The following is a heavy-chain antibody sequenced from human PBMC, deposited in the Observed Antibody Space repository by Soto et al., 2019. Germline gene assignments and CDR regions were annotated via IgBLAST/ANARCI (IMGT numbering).Heavy chain of an antibody. Sequence: SETLSLTCSVSGGPISRYYWSWIRQPPGKGLEWIGYAYYSGDTGYNPSLKSRVTMAVDTSKSQVSLKLSSVTAADTAVYYCARDRSTYGGGGTGEVKENWFDPWGQGALVTVYS. D-gene: IGHD2-8*01. J-gene: IGHJ5*02. CDR3: ARDRSTYGGGGTGEVKENWFDP. V-gene: IGHV4-59*01. CDR1: GGPISRYY. CDR2: AYYSGDT.